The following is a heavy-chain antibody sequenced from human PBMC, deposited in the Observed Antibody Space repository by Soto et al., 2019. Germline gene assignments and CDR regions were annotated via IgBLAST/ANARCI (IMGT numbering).Heavy chain of an antibody. Sequence: GASVKVSCKASGYTFTSYGISWVRQAPGQGLEWRGWISAYNGNTTSAQKLQGRVTMTTDTSTSTAYMELRSLRSDDTAVYYCARARQQLADYYYYMDVWGKGTTVTVSS. CDR3: ARARQQLADYYYYMDV. CDR1: GYTFTSYG. V-gene: IGHV1-18*01. CDR2: ISAYNGNT. J-gene: IGHJ6*03. D-gene: IGHD6-13*01.